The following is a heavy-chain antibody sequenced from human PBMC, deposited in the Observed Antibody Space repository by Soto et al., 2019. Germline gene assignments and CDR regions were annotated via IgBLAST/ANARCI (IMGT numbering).Heavy chain of an antibody. D-gene: IGHD3-22*01. CDR1: GYTFSTYG. CDR3: AGDSISMIVVVTQYYQYGMDV. V-gene: IGHV1-18*01. J-gene: IGHJ6*02. Sequence: ASVKVSCKASGYTFSTYGISWVRQAPGQGPEWMGWISGDNGNTNYAHKFQGRVTMTTDTSTSTAYMELRSLRSDDTAVYYCAGDSISMIVVVTQYYQYGMDVWGQGTTVTVSS. CDR2: ISGDNGNT.